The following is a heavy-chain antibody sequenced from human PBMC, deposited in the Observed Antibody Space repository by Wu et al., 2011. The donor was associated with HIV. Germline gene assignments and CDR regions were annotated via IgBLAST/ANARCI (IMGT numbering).Heavy chain of an antibody. CDR2: IIPIFGTA. CDR1: GGTFSKYT. Sequence: QVQLVQSGAEVKKPGSSVKVSCKASGGTFSKYTISWVRQAPGQGLEWMGGIIPIFGTAKYAQKFQGRVTISADKSTSTAYIEVRSLRSEDTSVYYCARRSGSYPDAFDIWGQGTMVTVSS. D-gene: IGHD1-26*01. J-gene: IGHJ3*02. V-gene: IGHV1-69*14. CDR3: ARRSGSYPDAFDI.